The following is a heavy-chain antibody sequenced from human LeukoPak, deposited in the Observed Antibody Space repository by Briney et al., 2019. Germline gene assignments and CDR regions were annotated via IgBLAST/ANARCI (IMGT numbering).Heavy chain of an antibody. Sequence: GGSLRLSCAASGFTFSSYGMHWVRQAPGKGLEWVAFIRYDGSNKYYADSVKGRFTISRDNSKNTLYLQMNSLRAEDTAVYYCARDHTWFGEFPVFDYWGQGTLVTVSS. D-gene: IGHD3-10*01. CDR3: ARDHTWFGEFPVFDY. V-gene: IGHV3-30*02. J-gene: IGHJ4*02. CDR1: GFTFSSYG. CDR2: IRYDGSNK.